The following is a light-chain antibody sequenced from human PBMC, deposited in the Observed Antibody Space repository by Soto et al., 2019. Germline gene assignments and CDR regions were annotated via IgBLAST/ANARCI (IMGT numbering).Light chain of an antibody. V-gene: IGLV4-69*01. J-gene: IGLJ3*02. CDR2: LNSDGSH. CDR1: SGHNSYA. Sequence: QLVLTQPPSASASLGASVKLTCTLSSGHNSYAIAWHQQQPEKGPRYLMKLNSDGSHSKGDGIPDRFSGSSSGAERYLTISSVQSEDEADYYCQTWSSDNRVFGGGTKLTVL. CDR3: QTWSSDNRV.